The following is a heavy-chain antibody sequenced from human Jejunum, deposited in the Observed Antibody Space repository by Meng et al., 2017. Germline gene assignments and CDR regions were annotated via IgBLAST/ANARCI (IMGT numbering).Heavy chain of an antibody. CDR1: GFTLSDYY. CDR3: ARDRRYISGIYDAFEF. Sequence: GESLKISCAASGFTLSDYYLNWIRQAPGKGLEWVSYISSSESTIYYADSVRGRFTISRDNAKNSVYLQMNSLRAEDTAVYYCARDRRYISGIYDAFEFWGQGTMVTVSS. V-gene: IGHV3-11*04. J-gene: IGHJ3*01. CDR2: ISSSESTI. D-gene: IGHD3-10*01.